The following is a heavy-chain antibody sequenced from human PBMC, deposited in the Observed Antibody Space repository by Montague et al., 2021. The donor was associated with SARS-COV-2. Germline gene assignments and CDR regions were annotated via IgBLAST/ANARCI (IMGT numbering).Heavy chain of an antibody. J-gene: IGHJ4*02. V-gene: IGHV4-39*01. D-gene: IGHD3-22*01. CDR3: ASPGVYYDSSGLLGFDY. Sequence: SETLSLTCTVSGGSISSSSYYWGWLRQPPGKGLEWIGSIYYSGSTYYSPSLKSRVTISVDTSKNQFSLKLSSVTAADTAVYYCASPGVYYDSSGLLGFDYWGQGTLVTVSS. CDR2: IYYSGST. CDR1: GGSISSSSYY.